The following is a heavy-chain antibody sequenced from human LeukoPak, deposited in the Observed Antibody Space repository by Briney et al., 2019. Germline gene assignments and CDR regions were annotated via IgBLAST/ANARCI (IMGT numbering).Heavy chain of an antibody. CDR3: ARDRDTAMGL. CDR2: IIGSGGNT. J-gene: IGHJ4*02. D-gene: IGHD5-18*01. Sequence: GGSLRLSCAASGFTFNNYAMTWVRQAPGKGLEWVSTIIGSGGNTDYADSVKGRFTISRDNSKDTLFLQMDSLRVEDTAVYYCARDRDTAMGLWGQGTLVTVSS. V-gene: IGHV3-23*01. CDR1: GFTFNNYA.